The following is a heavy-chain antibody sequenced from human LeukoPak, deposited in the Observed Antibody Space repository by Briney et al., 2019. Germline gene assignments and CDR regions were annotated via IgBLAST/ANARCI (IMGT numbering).Heavy chain of an antibody. CDR2: ISSSSSYI. Sequence: GGSLRLSCAASGFTFSSYSMNWVRQAPGKGLEWVSSISSSSSYIYYADSVKGRFTISRDNAKNSLYLQMNSLRAEDTAVYYCARDPVRVRYSSGPGAKFDYWGQGTLVTVSS. D-gene: IGHD6-19*01. CDR1: GFTFSSYS. V-gene: IGHV3-21*01. CDR3: ARDPVRVRYSSGPGAKFDY. J-gene: IGHJ4*02.